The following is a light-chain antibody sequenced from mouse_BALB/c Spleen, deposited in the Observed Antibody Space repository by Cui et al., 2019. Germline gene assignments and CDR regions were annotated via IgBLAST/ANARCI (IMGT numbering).Light chain of an antibody. CDR3: HQWSSYPWT. Sequence: QIVLTQSPAIMSASLGEEITLTCSASPSVSYMHWYQQKAGTSPKLLIYSPSNLASGVPSRFSGSGSGTFYSLTISGVEAEDAADYYCHQWSSYPWTFGGGTKLEIK. CDR1: PSVSY. V-gene: IGKV4-80*01. CDR2: SPS. J-gene: IGKJ1*01.